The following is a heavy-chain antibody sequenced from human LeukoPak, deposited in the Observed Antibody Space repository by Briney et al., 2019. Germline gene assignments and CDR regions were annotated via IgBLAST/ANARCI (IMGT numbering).Heavy chain of an antibody. CDR3: AKVLVLMVNFIRSFDY. D-gene: IGHD2-8*01. CDR1: GFMFRDAA. V-gene: IGHV3-23*01. CDR2: IASSGLNT. Sequence: PGGSLRLSCAASGFMFRDAAMTWVRQAPGKGLEWVSLIASSGLNTYYADSVKGRFTISRDNSNNMLYLQMSSLRAEDTAVYYCAKVLVLMVNFIRSFDYWGQGTLLTVSS. J-gene: IGHJ4*02.